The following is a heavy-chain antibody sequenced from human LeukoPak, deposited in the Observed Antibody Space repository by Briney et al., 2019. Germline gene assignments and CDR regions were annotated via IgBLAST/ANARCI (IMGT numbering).Heavy chain of an antibody. CDR2: ISYDGSNK. Sequence: PGGSVRLSCAASGFTFSSYWMSWVRQAPGKGLEWVAVISYDGSNKYYADSVKGRFTISRDNSKNTLYLQMNSLRAEDTAVYYCAIADLYCSSTSCYDWSFDYWGQGTLVTVS. CDR1: GFTFSSYW. J-gene: IGHJ4*02. V-gene: IGHV3-30-3*01. CDR3: AIADLYCSSTSCYDWSFDY. D-gene: IGHD2-2*01.